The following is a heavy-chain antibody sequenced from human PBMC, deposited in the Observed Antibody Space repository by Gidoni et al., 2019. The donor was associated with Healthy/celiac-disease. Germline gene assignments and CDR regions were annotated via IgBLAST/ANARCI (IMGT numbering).Heavy chain of an antibody. CDR2: ISSSSSYI. CDR1: GFTFSSSS. Sequence: EVQLVESGGGLVKHGGSLRPAGASSGFTFSSSSMNWVRQAPGKGLEWVSSISSSSSYIYYAASVKGRFTISRDNAKNSLYLQMNSLRAEDTAVYYCARDQGDFWSGYPNWFDPWGQGTLVTVSS. D-gene: IGHD3-3*01. V-gene: IGHV3-21*01. J-gene: IGHJ5*02. CDR3: ARDQGDFWSGYPNWFDP.